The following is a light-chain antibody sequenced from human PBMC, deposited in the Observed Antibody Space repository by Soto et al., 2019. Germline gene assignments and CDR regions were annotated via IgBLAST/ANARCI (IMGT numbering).Light chain of an antibody. Sequence: IVLPQSPLSLPVTPGEPSSISCRSTQILLHSNGYNYLDWYLQRTGQSPQLLIYLGSNRASGVPDRLSGSGSGTDFTLKISRVEAEDVAVYYCMKGTHWPWTRGQGTKVDIK. J-gene: IGKJ1*01. CDR1: QILLHSNGYNY. CDR3: MKGTHWPWT. V-gene: IGKV2-28*01. CDR2: LGS.